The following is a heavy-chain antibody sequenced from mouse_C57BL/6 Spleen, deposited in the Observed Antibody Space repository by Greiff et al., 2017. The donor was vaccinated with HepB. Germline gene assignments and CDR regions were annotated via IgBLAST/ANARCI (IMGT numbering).Heavy chain of an antibody. Sequence: VQLQQPGAELVKPGASVKLSCKASGYTFTTYWMHWVKQRPGQGLEWIGMIHPNRGSTNYNEKFKSKATLTVDKSSSTAYMQLSSLTSEDSAVYDCARLSNYEDWYFDVWGTGTTVTVSS. D-gene: IGHD2-5*01. CDR3: ARLSNYEDWYFDV. J-gene: IGHJ1*03. CDR1: GYTFTTYW. CDR2: IHPNRGST. V-gene: IGHV1-64*01.